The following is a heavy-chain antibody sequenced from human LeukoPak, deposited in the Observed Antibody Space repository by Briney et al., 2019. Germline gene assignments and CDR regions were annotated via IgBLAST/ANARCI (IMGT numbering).Heavy chain of an antibody. CDR2: ISRSSSTI. CDR3: AKAHPPPLYFDGPGWFDP. D-gene: IGHD3-9*01. Sequence: GGSLRLSCAASGFTFSRYSMNWVRQAPGKGLEWVSYISRSSSTIHYADSVKGRFTISRDNAKSSLFLQMNSLRAEDTAVYYCAKAHPPPLYFDGPGWFDPWGQGTLVTVSS. V-gene: IGHV3-48*04. CDR1: GFTFSRYS. J-gene: IGHJ5*02.